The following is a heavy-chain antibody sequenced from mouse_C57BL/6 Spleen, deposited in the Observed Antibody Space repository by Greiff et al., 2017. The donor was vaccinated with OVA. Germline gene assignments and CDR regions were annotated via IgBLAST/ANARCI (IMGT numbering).Heavy chain of an antibody. J-gene: IGHJ2*01. CDR2: INPNNGGT. Sequence: EVQLQQSGPELVKPGASVKMSCKASGYTFTDYNMHWVKQSHGKSLEWIGYINPNNGGTSYNQKFKGKATLTVNKSSSTAYMELRSLTSEDSAVYYCARALYYGSSPFDYWGQGTTLTVSS. CDR1: GYTFTDYN. V-gene: IGHV1-22*01. D-gene: IGHD1-1*01. CDR3: ARALYYGSSPFDY.